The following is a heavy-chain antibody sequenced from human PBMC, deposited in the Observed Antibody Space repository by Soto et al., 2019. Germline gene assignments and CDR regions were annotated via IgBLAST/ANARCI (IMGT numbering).Heavy chain of an antibody. J-gene: IGHJ4*02. V-gene: IGHV3-23*01. Sequence: EVQVLESGGGLVQPGGSLRLSCAASGFTFSSYAMSWVRQAPGQGLEWVSAISGSGINPYYADSVNGRFTISRDNSQNTLYLQMNSLRAEDTALYYCAKTASMTIRDGFDHWGQGTLVTVSS. CDR1: GFTFSSYA. CDR3: AKTASMTIRDGFDH. CDR2: ISGSGINP. D-gene: IGHD4-17*01.